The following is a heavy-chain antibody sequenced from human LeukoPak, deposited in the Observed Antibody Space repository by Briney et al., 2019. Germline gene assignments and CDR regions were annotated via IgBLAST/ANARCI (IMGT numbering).Heavy chain of an antibody. Sequence: ASVKVSCKASGYTFTGYYMHWVRQAPGQGLKWMGWINPNSGGTNYAQKFQGRVTMTRDTSISTAYMELSSLRSEDTAVYYCARIETYSSSFDYWGQGTLVTVSS. CDR3: ARIETYSSSFDY. CDR2: INPNSGGT. CDR1: GYTFTGYY. J-gene: IGHJ4*02. V-gene: IGHV1-2*02. D-gene: IGHD6-13*01.